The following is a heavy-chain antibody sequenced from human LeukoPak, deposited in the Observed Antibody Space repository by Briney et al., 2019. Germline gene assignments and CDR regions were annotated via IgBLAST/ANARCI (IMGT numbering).Heavy chain of an antibody. CDR1: GGSISSSNYY. J-gene: IGHJ5*02. V-gene: IGHV4-39*07. Sequence: SETLSLTCTVSGGSISSSNYYWGWIRQPPGKGLEWMGSIHYSGSTNYNPSLKSRVTISVDTSKNQFSLKLSSVTAADTAVYYCARGKYSGYDSHWFDPWGQGTLVTVSS. CDR2: IHYSGST. CDR3: ARGKYSGYDSHWFDP. D-gene: IGHD5-12*01.